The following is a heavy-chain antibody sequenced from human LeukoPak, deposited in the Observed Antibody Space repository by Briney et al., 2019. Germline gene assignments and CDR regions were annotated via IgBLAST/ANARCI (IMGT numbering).Heavy chain of an antibody. CDR3: ARDPPGEAIDY. V-gene: IGHV1-18*01. CDR1: GYTFSDYG. D-gene: IGHD7-27*01. J-gene: IGHJ4*02. Sequence: ASVKVSCKASGYTFSDYGISWLRQAPGQGPEWMGWISAYNGNTNYPQKFQGRLIMTTETSTSTAYMELRSLRSDDTAVYYCARDPPGEAIDYWGQGTLVTVSS. CDR2: ISAYNGNT.